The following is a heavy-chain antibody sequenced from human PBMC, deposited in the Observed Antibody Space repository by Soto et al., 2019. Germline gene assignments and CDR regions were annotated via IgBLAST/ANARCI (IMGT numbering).Heavy chain of an antibody. CDR1: GYDFTTYV. J-gene: IGHJ4*02. D-gene: IGHD3-10*01. V-gene: IGHV1-18*01. CDR3: ARGRYGDY. Sequence: QVHLVQSGAEVKRPGASVKVSCKGSGYDFTTYVITWVRQAPGQGLEWMAWISAHNGNTDYAQMLQGRLTVTRDTSTSTTYTELRSLRSVDTAMYNCARGRYGDYWGQGALVTVSS. CDR2: ISAHNGNT.